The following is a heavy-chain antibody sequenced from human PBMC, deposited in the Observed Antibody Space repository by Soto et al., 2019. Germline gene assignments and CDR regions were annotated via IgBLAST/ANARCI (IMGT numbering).Heavy chain of an antibody. CDR3: ARDRRILTGYAYYYYGMDV. V-gene: IGHV4-59*01. Sequence: PSETLSLTCTVSGGSISSYYWSWIRQPPGKGLEWIGYIYYSGSTNYNPSLKSRVTISVDTSKNQFSLKLSSVTAADTAVYYCARDRRILTGYAYYYYGMDVWGQGTTVTVS. J-gene: IGHJ6*02. D-gene: IGHD3-9*01. CDR2: IYYSGST. CDR1: GGSISSYY.